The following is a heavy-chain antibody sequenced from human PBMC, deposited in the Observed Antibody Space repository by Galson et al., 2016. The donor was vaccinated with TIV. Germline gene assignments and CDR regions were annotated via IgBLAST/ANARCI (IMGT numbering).Heavy chain of an antibody. CDR1: GFSFSNYA. CDR2: IGGSGGST. CDR3: AKRPIITIFGRGSNDCDS. D-gene: IGHD3-3*01. V-gene: IGHV3-23*01. J-gene: IGHJ4*02. Sequence: SLRLSCAASGFSFSNYAMSWVRQAPGRGLEWVSGIGGSGGSTNYGDSVKGRFTISRDNSKNILYLQMNSLRAEDTAVYYCAKRPIITIFGRGSNDCDSWGQGTLVTVSS.